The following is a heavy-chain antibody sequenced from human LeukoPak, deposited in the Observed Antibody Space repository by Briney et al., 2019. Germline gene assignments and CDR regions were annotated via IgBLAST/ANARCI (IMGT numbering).Heavy chain of an antibody. CDR2: ISSSSSYI. V-gene: IGHV3-21*01. Sequence: PGGSLRLSCAASGFTFSSYAMSWVRQAPGKGLEWVSSISSSSSYIYCADSVKGRFTISRDNAKNSLYLQMNSLRAEDTAVYYCARDPPEDYDILTGSLDYWGQGTLVTVSS. CDR1: GFTFSSYA. CDR3: ARDPPEDYDILTGSLDY. J-gene: IGHJ4*02. D-gene: IGHD3-9*01.